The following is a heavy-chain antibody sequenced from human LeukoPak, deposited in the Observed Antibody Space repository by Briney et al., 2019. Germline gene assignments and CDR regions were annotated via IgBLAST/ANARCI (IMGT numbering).Heavy chain of an antibody. CDR1: GGSITSSTYY. Sequence: PSETLSLTCTSSGGSITSSTYYWGWIRQPPGKELEWIGSIYYSGSTYYNPSLKSRVTISVDTSKKQFSLKLSSVTAADTAVYYCARHSTQWELRSNFDYWGQGTLVTVSS. J-gene: IGHJ4*02. CDR2: IYYSGST. V-gene: IGHV4-39*01. CDR3: ARHSTQWELRSNFDY. D-gene: IGHD1-26*01.